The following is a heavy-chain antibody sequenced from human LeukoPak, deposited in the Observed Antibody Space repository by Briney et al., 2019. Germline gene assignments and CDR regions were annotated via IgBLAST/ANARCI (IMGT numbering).Heavy chain of an antibody. CDR2: ISGTGDST. D-gene: IGHD6-13*01. V-gene: IGHV3-23*01. CDR3: AKWGDTNSWFYYGMDV. J-gene: IGHJ6*02. Sequence: GGSLRLSCAASGLSFRTYAMSWIRRAPGRGLEWVSDISGTGDSTFYADSVKGRFTISRDNSKYMVYLQMDSLRVDDTAVYYCAKWGDTNSWFYYGMDVWGQGSTVTVSS. CDR1: GLSFRTYA.